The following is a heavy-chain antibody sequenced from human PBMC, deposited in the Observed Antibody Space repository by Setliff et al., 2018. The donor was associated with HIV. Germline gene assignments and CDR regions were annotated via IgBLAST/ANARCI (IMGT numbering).Heavy chain of an antibody. CDR1: GGSITTGSYY. CDR2: IYASDSSGST. J-gene: IGHJ4*02. D-gene: IGHD2-15*01. Sequence: ASETLSLTCTVSGGSITTGSYYWSWIRQPAGQGLEWIGHIYASDSSGSTNYNPSLKSRVAISLDTSKNQFSLKLSSLAAADTAVYYCARDDRCIGGCCYSYWGQGALVTVSS. CDR3: ARDDRCIGGCCYSY. V-gene: IGHV4-61*09.